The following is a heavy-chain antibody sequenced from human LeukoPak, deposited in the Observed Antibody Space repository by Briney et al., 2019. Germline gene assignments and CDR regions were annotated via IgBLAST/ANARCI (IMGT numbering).Heavy chain of an antibody. CDR3: AKSGKYTSGPPRWFDP. Sequence: GGSLRLSCAASGFTFSSYGMHWVRQAPGKGLEWVAVIWYDGSNRYNGDSVKGRFAISRDNSENTLYLQMNSLRAEDTAVYYCAKSGKYTSGPPRWFDPWGQGTLVTVSS. CDR2: IWYDGSNR. CDR1: GFTFSSYG. D-gene: IGHD6-19*01. V-gene: IGHV3-30*02. J-gene: IGHJ5*02.